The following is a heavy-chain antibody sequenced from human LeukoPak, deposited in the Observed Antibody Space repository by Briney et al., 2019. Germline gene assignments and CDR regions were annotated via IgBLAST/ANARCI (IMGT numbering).Heavy chain of an antibody. CDR1: GGSMSTYY. Sequence: SETLSLTCTVSGGSMSTYYWTWIRQPPRKGLEWIGNIYYSGSTNYNPSLKSRVTISVDTSKNQFSLKLSSVTAADTAVYYCARLEWELNFDYWGQGTLVTVSS. CDR2: IYYSGST. J-gene: IGHJ4*02. V-gene: IGHV4-59*08. CDR3: ARLEWELNFDY. D-gene: IGHD1-26*01.